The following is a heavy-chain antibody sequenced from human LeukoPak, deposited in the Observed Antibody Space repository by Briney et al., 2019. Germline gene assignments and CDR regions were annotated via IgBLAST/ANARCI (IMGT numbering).Heavy chain of an antibody. J-gene: IGHJ4*02. D-gene: IGHD6-13*01. CDR3: ATGGSGIDY. Sequence: GGSLRLSCAASGFTFSSYWMSWFRQAPGNGLEWVANINQDASEKHYVDSVKDRFTISRDNAKNSLYLQMNTLRAEDTAIYYCATGGSGIDYWGQGTLVTVSS. CDR1: GFTFSSYW. V-gene: IGHV3-7*01. CDR2: INQDASEK.